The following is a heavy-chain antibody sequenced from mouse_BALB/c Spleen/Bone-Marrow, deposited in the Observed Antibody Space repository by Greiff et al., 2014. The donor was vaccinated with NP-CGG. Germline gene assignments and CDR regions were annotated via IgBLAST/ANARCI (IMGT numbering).Heavy chain of an antibody. Sequence: QVQLKESGAELARPGASVKLSCKASGYTFTGYWMQWVKQRPGQGLAWIGIIYPGDGDTRYTQKFKGKATLTADKSSSTAYMQLRNLASEDSAVYYCARVFYDSTSAYRGQGTTLTVSS. CDR1: GYTFTGYW. D-gene: IGHD1-1*01. J-gene: IGHJ2*01. CDR2: IYPGDGDT. CDR3: ARVFYDSTSAY. V-gene: IGHV1-87*01.